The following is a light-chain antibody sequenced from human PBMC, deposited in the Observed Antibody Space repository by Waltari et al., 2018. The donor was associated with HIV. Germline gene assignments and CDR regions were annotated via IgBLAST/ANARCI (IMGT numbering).Light chain of an antibody. J-gene: IGLJ3*02. CDR2: GNS. Sequence: QSVLTQPPSVSGAPGQRVTISCTGRSSNIGAGSDVPWYQQLPGTAPKLLIYGNSNRPSGVPDRFSGSKSGTSASLAITGLQAEDEADYYCQSYDSSLSGSGVFGGGTKLTVL. CDR1: SSNIGAGSD. V-gene: IGLV1-40*01. CDR3: QSYDSSLSGSGV.